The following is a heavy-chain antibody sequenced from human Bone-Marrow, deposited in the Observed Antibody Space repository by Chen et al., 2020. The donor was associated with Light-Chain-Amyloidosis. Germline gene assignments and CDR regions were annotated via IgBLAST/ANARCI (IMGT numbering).Heavy chain of an antibody. Sequence: EVQVVESGGGVVPPGGSQRLSCVASGFSFRTYWMHWVRQVPGKGLVWVARIASDGSSPSYAGSVKGRFTISRDNAKNTLSLQMNRLRAEDTGLYYCAREGSVGRLDYWGPGTPVTVSA. CDR1: GFSFRTYW. J-gene: IGHJ4*02. V-gene: IGHV3-74*01. D-gene: IGHD3-10*01. CDR3: AREGSVGRLDY. CDR2: IASDGSSP.